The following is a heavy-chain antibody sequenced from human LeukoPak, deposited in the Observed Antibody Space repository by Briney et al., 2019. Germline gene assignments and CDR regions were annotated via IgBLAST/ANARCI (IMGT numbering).Heavy chain of an antibody. V-gene: IGHV4-4*02. CDR2: IYHSGST. CDR1: GDSISSTNW. J-gene: IGHJ4*02. CDR3: VRIEGSWYQTDY. Sequence: SETLSLTCAVSGDSISSTNWWGWVRQPPGKGLEWIAEIYHSGSTNYNPSLKSRVTISIDKSRNQFSLNLSSVTAADTAVYYCVRIEGSWYQTDYWGQGTLVTVSS. D-gene: IGHD6-13*01.